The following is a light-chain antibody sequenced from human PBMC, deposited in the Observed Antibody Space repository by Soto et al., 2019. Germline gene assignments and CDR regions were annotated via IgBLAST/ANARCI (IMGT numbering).Light chain of an antibody. CDR1: QSVKSSY. V-gene: IGKV3-20*01. J-gene: IGKJ1*01. CDR2: GAS. Sequence: IVFKPSASPLALSPAGRAPLSWRSSQSVKSSYLACHQKQAGQPHRPLIYGASSRATGIPDRFSGSGSGTEFPPTSSILHPDDFASYCCQQYNSHWTFGQGTKVDIK. CDR3: QQYNSHWT.